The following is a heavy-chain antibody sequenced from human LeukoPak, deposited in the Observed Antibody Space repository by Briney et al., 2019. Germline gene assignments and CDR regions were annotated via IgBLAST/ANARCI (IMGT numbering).Heavy chain of an antibody. CDR2: IIPIFGIA. CDR3: ARWFGELSADV. J-gene: IGHJ6*04. CDR1: GGTFSSYA. Sequence: SVKVSCKASGGTFSSYAISWVRQAPGQGLEWMGRIIPIFGIANYAQKFQGRVTITADKSTSTAYMELSSLRSEDTAVYYCARWFGELSADVWGKGTTVTVSS. D-gene: IGHD3-10*01. V-gene: IGHV1-69*04.